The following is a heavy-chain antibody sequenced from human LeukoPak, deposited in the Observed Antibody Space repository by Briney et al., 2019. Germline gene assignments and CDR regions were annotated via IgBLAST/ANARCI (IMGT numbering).Heavy chain of an antibody. J-gene: IGHJ6*02. CDR1: GFTFSSYS. V-gene: IGHV3-21*01. CDR2: ISSSSSYI. Sequence: GGTLRLSCAASGFTFSSYSMNWVRQAPGKGLEWVSSISSSSSYIYYADSVKGRFTISRDNAKNSLYLQMNSLRAEDTAVYYCARDSHCSGGSCYYYYGMDVWGQGTTVTVSS. D-gene: IGHD2-15*01. CDR3: ARDSHCSGGSCYYYYGMDV.